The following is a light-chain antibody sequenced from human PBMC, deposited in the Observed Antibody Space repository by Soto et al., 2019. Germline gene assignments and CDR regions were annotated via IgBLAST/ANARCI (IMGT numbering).Light chain of an antibody. V-gene: IGKV3-15*01. CDR2: GAF. CDR3: QQYKNWPPLT. Sequence: EIVMTQSPATLSVSPGETATLSCRASQSVSYNLAWYQQKPGQGPRLLIYGAFTRATGIPARFGGSGSGTDFTLTISSLQSEDFAVYYCQQYKNWPPLTFGGGTKVEIK. CDR1: QSVSYN. J-gene: IGKJ4*01.